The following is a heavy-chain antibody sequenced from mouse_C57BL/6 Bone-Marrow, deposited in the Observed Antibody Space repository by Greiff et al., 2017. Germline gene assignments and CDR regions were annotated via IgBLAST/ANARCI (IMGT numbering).Heavy chain of an antibody. Sequence: QVQLQQSGAELVMPGASVKLSCKASGYTFTSYWMHWVKQRPGQGLEWIGEIDPSDSYTNYNQKFKGKSTLTVDKSSSTAYMQLSSLTSDDSAVYYCARDYGFAYWGQGTLVTVSA. CDR3: ARDYGFAY. CDR2: IDPSDSYT. CDR1: GYTFTSYW. J-gene: IGHJ3*01. D-gene: IGHD1-1*01. V-gene: IGHV1-69*01.